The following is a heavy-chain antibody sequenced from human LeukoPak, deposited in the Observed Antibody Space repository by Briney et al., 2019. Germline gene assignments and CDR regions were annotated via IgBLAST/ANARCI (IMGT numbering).Heavy chain of an antibody. Sequence: GGSLRLSCAASGLTFSSDSMVWVRQAPGTGLVWVSYINADGTSTTYADSVKGRFTISRDNAKKTVYLQMNSLTSEDTAVYYCARNRDGLGLWGQGTLVTVSS. CDR3: ARNRDGLGL. J-gene: IGHJ4*02. D-gene: IGHD3-16*01. V-gene: IGHV3-74*01. CDR1: GLTFSSDS. CDR2: INADGTST.